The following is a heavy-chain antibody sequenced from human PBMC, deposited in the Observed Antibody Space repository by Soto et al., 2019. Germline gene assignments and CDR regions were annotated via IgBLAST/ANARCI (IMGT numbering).Heavy chain of an antibody. D-gene: IGHD6-19*01. CDR2: ISYDGSNK. Sequence: QVQLVESGGGVVQPGRSLRLSCAASGFTFSSYGMHWVRQAPGKGLEWVAVISYDGSNKYYADSVKGRFTISRDNSKNTLYLQMNSLRAEDTAVYYCAKLAVAGPLGGYYGMDVWGQGTTVTVSS. CDR1: GFTFSSYG. CDR3: AKLAVAGPLGGYYGMDV. J-gene: IGHJ6*02. V-gene: IGHV3-30*18.